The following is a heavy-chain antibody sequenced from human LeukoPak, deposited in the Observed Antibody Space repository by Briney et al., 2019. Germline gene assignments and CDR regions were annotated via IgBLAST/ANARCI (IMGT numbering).Heavy chain of an antibody. CDR2: IYPGDSDT. CDR3: ARTTHDIGSPFDY. V-gene: IGHV5-51*01. Sequence: GESLKISCKGSRYTFTTYWIVWVRQMPGKGLEWMGIIYPGDSDTRYSPSFQGQVTISADRSISTAYLQWSSLKASDTAMYYCARTTHDIGSPFDYWGQGTLVTVSS. CDR1: RYTFTTYW. D-gene: IGHD2-15*01. J-gene: IGHJ4*02.